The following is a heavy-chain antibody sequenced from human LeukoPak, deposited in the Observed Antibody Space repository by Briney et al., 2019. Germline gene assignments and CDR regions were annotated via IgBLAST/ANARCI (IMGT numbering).Heavy chain of an antibody. J-gene: IGHJ4*02. Sequence: QPGGSLRLSCAASGFTFSSYSMNWVRQAPGKGLEWVSYISSSSSTIYYADSVKGRFTISRDNAKNSLYLQMNSLRAEDTAVYYCARGDPSYFDYWGQGTLVTVSS. CDR2: ISSSSSTI. CDR1: GFTFSSYS. V-gene: IGHV3-48*01. CDR3: ARGDPSYFDY.